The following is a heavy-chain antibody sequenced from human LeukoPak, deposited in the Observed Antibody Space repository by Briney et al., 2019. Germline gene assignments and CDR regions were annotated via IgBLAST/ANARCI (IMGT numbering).Heavy chain of an antibody. Sequence: PGGSLRLSCAASGFTFSSYGMHWVRQAPGKGLEWVAVISYDGSNKYYADSVKGRFTISRDNSKNTLYLQMNSLRAEDTAVYYCARGWYYYYYMDVWGKGTTVTVSS. CDR1: GFTFSSYG. CDR3: ARGWYYYYYMDV. CDR2: ISYDGSNK. D-gene: IGHD6-13*01. V-gene: IGHV3-30*03. J-gene: IGHJ6*03.